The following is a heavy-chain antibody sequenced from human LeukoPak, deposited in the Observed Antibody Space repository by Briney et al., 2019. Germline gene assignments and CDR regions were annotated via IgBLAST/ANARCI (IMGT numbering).Heavy chain of an antibody. CDR3: AREWKKTGAFDH. J-gene: IGHJ4*02. Sequence: GGSLRLSCAASGFTFSSYAMSWVRQAPGKGLVWVSRINTDGSSTTYADSVKGRFTISRDNTENTLYLQMSSLRAEDTAVYYCAREWKKTGAFDHWGQGTLVTVSS. V-gene: IGHV3-74*01. CDR1: GFTFSSYA. D-gene: IGHD1-1*01. CDR2: INTDGSST.